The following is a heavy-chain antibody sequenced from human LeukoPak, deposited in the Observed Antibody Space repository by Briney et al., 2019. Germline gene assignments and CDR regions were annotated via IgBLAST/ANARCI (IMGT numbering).Heavy chain of an antibody. J-gene: IGHJ5*02. D-gene: IGHD3-10*01. CDR2: ISAYNGNT. CDR3: ARDLRSGEARWFDP. Sequence: GASVKVSSKTSGYTFTSYGISWVRPAPGQGLEWMGWISAYNGNTNYAQKLQGRVTMTTDTSTSTAYMELRSLRSDDTAVYYCARDLRSGEARWFDPWGQGTLATVSS. V-gene: IGHV1-18*01. CDR1: GYTFTSYG.